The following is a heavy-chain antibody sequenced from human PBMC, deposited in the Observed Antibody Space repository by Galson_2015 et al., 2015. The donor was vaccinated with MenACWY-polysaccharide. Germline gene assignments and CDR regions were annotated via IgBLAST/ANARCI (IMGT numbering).Heavy chain of an antibody. Sequence: SLRLSCAASGFTFSSYWMHWVRQAPGKGLVWVSRINSDGSSTSYADSVKGRFTISRDNAKNTLYLQMNSLRAEDTAVYYCARSGSLRGYYYYGMDVWGQGTTVTVSS. V-gene: IGHV3-74*01. J-gene: IGHJ6*02. CDR1: GFTFSSYW. D-gene: IGHD3-10*01. CDR2: INSDGSST. CDR3: ARSGSLRGYYYYGMDV.